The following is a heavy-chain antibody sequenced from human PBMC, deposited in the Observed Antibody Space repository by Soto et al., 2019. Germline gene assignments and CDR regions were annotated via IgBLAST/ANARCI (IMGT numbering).Heavy chain of an antibody. CDR3: ARDIGGSGSYKFDS. Sequence: PSETLSLTCTVSGGSISSGGYYWNWIRQHPGKGLEWIGYIYYSGSTYYNPSLKSRVTISVDMSKNQFSLKLSSVTAADTAVYYCARDIGGSGSYKFDSWGQGTLVTVSS. V-gene: IGHV4-31*03. CDR2: IYYSGST. D-gene: IGHD3-10*01. CDR1: GGSISSGGYY. J-gene: IGHJ4*02.